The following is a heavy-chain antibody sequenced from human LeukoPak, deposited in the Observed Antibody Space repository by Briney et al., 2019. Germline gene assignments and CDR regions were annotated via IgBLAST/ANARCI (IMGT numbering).Heavy chain of an antibody. CDR1: GCSISRYY. D-gene: IGHD3-3*01. CDR2: IYYSGST. CDR3: ARVHYDFWSGYYLYYFDY. J-gene: IGHJ4*02. Sequence: ETLSLTCNVSGCSISRYYWSWIRQAPGKGPEWIGYIYYSGSTNYNPSLKSRVTISVDTSKNQFSLKLSSVTAADTAVYYCARVHYDFWSGYYLYYFDYWGQGTLVTVSS. V-gene: IGHV4-59*08.